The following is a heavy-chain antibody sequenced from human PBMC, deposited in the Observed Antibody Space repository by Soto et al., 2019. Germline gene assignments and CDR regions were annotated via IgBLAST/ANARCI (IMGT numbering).Heavy chain of an antibody. J-gene: IGHJ4*02. CDR3: SGFDY. CDR1: GGSLSGYY. D-gene: IGHD1-26*01. Sequence: PSETLSLTCAVYGGSLSGYYWSWIRQPPGKGLEWIGEISQSGSTNYNPSLKSRVTISVDTSKNQFSLKLSSVTAADTAVYYCSGFDYWGQGTLVTVSS. CDR2: ISQSGST. V-gene: IGHV4-34*01.